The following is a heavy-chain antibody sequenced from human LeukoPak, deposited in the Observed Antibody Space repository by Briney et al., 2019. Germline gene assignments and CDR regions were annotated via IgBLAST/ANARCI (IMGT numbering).Heavy chain of an antibody. V-gene: IGHV1-46*01. D-gene: IGHD6-6*01. CDR1: GYTFTSYY. CDR2: INPSGGST. CDR3: AREADEYSSSEWFDP. J-gene: IGHJ5*02. Sequence: ASVKVSCKASGYTFTSYYMHWVRQAPGQGLEWMGIINPSGGSTSYAQKLQGRVTMTRDTSTSTVYMELSSLRSEDTVVYYCAREADEYSSSEWFDPWGQGTLVTVSS.